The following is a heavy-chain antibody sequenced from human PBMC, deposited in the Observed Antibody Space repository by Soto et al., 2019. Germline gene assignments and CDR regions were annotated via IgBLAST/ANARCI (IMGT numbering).Heavy chain of an antibody. Sequence: PSETLSLTCTVSGGSISSYYWSWIRQPPGKGLEWIGYIYYIGSTNYNPSLKSRVTISVDTSKNQSSLRLNSVTAADTAIYYCARVGATTRSFDYWGQGTLVTVSS. D-gene: IGHD1-26*01. J-gene: IGHJ4*02. V-gene: IGHV4-59*01. CDR1: GGSISSYY. CDR2: IYYIGST. CDR3: ARVGATTRSFDY.